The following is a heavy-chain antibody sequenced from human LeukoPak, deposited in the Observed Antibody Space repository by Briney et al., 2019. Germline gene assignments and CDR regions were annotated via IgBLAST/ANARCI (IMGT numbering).Heavy chain of an antibody. CDR1: GFTFSSYS. V-gene: IGHV3-48*04. J-gene: IGHJ5*02. Sequence: PRGSLRLSCVASGFTFSSYSMSWIRQAPGKGLEWVSYISSSGSTIYYADSVKGRFTISRDNAKNSLYLQMNSLRAEDTAVYYCARGRESGYDPWGQGTLVTVSS. CDR3: ARGRESGYDP. D-gene: IGHD5-12*01. CDR2: ISSSGSTI.